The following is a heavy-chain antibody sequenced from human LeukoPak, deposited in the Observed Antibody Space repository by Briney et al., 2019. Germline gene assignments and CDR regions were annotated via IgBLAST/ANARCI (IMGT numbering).Heavy chain of an antibody. Sequence: PSETLSLTCTVSGGSISSSSYYWGWIRQPPGKGLEWIGSIYYSGSTYYNPSLKSRVTISVDTSKNQFSLKLSSVTAADTAVYYCARSRGGSYYVHWGQGTLVTVSS. V-gene: IGHV4-39*07. D-gene: IGHD1-26*01. CDR1: GGSISSSSYY. CDR3: ARSRGGSYYVH. J-gene: IGHJ4*02. CDR2: IYYSGST.